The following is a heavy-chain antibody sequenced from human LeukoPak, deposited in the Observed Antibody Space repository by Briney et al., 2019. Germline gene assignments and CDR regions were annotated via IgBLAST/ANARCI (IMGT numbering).Heavy chain of an antibody. CDR3: ARDRHASGSFLDY. J-gene: IGHJ4*02. CDR2: ISSGSSYI. V-gene: IGHV3-21*01. Sequence: GGSLRLSCAASGFTFSSYNMNWVRQAPGQGLEWVSSISSGSSYIYYADSVKGRFTISRDNTKNSLYLQMNSLRAEDTAVFYCARDRHASGSFLDYWGQGTLVTVSS. D-gene: IGHD3-10*01. CDR1: GFTFSSYN.